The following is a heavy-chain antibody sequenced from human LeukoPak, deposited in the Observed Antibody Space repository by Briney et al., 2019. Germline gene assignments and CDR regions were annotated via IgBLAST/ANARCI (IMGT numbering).Heavy chain of an antibody. CDR2: ISSSWSTI. J-gene: IGHJ4*02. CDR1: GFTFSDYY. Sequence: SGGSLRLSCAASGFTFSDYYMSWIRQAPGKELEWVSYISSSWSTIYYADSVKGRFTITRDNAKNSLYLQMNSLRAEDTAVYYCASARGDQPGLDYWGQGTLVTVSS. V-gene: IGHV3-11*01. D-gene: IGHD2-2*01. CDR3: ASARGDQPGLDY.